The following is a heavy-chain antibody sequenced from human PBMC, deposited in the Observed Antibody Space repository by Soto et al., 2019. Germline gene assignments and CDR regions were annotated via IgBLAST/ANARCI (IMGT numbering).Heavy chain of an antibody. D-gene: IGHD3-10*01. V-gene: IGHV4-39*01. CDR1: GGSTSSSSYY. CDR3: ARQTRELWFGELLSWFDP. Sequence: SVTLSLTCTVSGGSTSSSSYYWGWVRQPPGKGLEWIGSIYYSGSTYYNPSLKSRVTISVDTSKNQFSLRLSSVAAADTALYYCARQTRELWFGELLSWFDPWGQGTLVTVSS. CDR2: IYYSGST. J-gene: IGHJ5*02.